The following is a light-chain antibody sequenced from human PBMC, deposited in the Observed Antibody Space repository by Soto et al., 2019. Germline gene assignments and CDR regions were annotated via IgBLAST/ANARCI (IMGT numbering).Light chain of an antibody. V-gene: IGKV3-20*01. J-gene: IGKJ1*01. CDR1: ETVATN. Sequence: EVVMTQSPATLSVSPGERATLSCRASETVATNLAWYQQKPGQAPRLLISGASSRATGIPDRFSGSGSGTDFTLTISRLEPEDFAVYYCQQYGSSPPFGQGTKVDIK. CDR2: GAS. CDR3: QQYGSSPP.